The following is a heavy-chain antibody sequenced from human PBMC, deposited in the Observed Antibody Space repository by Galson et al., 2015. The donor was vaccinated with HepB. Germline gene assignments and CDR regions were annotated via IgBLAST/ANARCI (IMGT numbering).Heavy chain of an antibody. D-gene: IGHD4-17*01. CDR1: TFIFSTYS. V-gene: IGHV3-33*08. CDR2: IWYDGSNK. CDR3: ARDVGRGKGDYVVDY. J-gene: IGHJ4*02. Sequence: RLSCAASTFIFSTYSMNWVRQAPGKGLEWVAVIWYDGSNKYYADSVKGRFTISRDNSKNTLYLQMNSLRAEDTAVYYCARDVGRGKGDYVVDYWGQGTLVTVSS.